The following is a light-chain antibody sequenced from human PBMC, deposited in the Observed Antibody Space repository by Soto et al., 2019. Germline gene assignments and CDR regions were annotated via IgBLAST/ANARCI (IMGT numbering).Light chain of an antibody. Sequence: DIQMTQSPTSLSASVGDRVTITCRASQGIRNFVAWYQQKPGKAPKLLIYAASTLQSGIPSRFSGSGSGTVFTLTINSLQPEDLAIYSCPKYSSVPVFGPGTKVEIK. J-gene: IGKJ3*01. V-gene: IGKV1-27*01. CDR2: AAS. CDR3: PKYSSVPV. CDR1: QGIRNF.